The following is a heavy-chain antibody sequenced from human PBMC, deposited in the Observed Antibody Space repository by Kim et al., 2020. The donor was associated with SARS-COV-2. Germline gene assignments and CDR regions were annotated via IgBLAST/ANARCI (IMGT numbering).Heavy chain of an antibody. J-gene: IGHJ4*02. CDR3: ARVYPRRGYVGTGFDY. D-gene: IGHD5-12*01. Sequence: SLKSRVTISVDTSKNQFSLKLSSVTAADTAVYYCARVYPRRGYVGTGFDYWGQGTLVTVSS. V-gene: IGHV4-59*01.